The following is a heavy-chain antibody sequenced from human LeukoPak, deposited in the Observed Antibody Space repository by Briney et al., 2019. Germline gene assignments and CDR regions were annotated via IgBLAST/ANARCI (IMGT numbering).Heavy chain of an antibody. V-gene: IGHV3-23*01. CDR2: ISGSGGST. D-gene: IGHD3-10*01. CDR1: GFTFSSYA. Sequence: PGGSLRLSCAASGFTFSSYAMSWVRQAPGKGLEWVSAISGSGGSTYYADSVKGRFTISRDNSKNTLYLQMNSLRAEDTAVYYCAKDSRVRITMLLITNWGQGTLVTVSS. CDR3: AKDSRVRITMLLITN. J-gene: IGHJ4*02.